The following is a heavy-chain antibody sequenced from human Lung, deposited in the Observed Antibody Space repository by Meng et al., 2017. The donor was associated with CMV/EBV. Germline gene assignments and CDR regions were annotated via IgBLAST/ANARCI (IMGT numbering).Heavy chain of an antibody. D-gene: IGHD2-2*01. CDR3: AREGGCSSTSCYYYYGMDV. CDR1: GGTFSSYA. J-gene: IGHJ6*02. CDR2: IIPIFGTA. V-gene: IGHV1-69*05. Sequence: SVXVSRXSSGGTFSSYASSWVRQAPGQGLEWMGGIIPIFGTANYAQKFQGRVTITTDESTSTAYMELSSLRSENTAVYYCAREGGCSSTSCYYYYGMDVWGQGXTVTVSS.